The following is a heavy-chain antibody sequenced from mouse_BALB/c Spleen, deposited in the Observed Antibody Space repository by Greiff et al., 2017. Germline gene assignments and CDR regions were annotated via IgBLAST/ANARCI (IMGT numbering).Heavy chain of an antibody. CDR3: ARSPSMITTGLDY. CDR2: ISYSGST. J-gene: IGHJ4*01. Sequence: DVQLQESGPSLVKPSQTLSLTCSVTGDSITSCYWNWIRKFPGNKLEYMGYISYSGSTYYNPSLKSRISITRDTSKNQYYLQLNSVTTEDTATYYCARSPSMITTGLDYWGQGTSVTVSS. D-gene: IGHD2-4*01. CDR1: GDSITSCY. V-gene: IGHV3-8*02.